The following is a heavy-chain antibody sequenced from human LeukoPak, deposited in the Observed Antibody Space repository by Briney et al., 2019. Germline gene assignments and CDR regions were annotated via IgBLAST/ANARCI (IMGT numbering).Heavy chain of an antibody. CDR2: IYYSGNT. J-gene: IGHJ4*02. V-gene: IGHV4-59*01. Sequence: SGTLSLTCTVSGVSITTYYWSWTRQPPGKGLEWIGFIYYSGNTNYNPSLKSRVTISVDTSKHQFSLKLSSVTAADTAVYYCARAYTSLSFDYWGQGTLVTVSS. CDR1: GVSITTYY. CDR3: ARAYTSLSFDY. D-gene: IGHD2-2*02.